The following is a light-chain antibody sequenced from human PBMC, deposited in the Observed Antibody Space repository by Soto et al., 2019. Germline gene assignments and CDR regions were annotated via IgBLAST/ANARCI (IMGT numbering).Light chain of an antibody. CDR2: DVS. V-gene: IGLV2-14*01. Sequence: QSALTQPASVSGSPGQSLTISCTGTSSDFGGYNYVSWYQQHPGKAPKVMIHDVSNRPSGVSNRFSGSKSGNTGSLTISGLQAEDEADYYCSSYTSSSTLYGFGTGTKVTVL. CDR3: SSYTSSSTLYG. CDR1: SSDFGGYNY. J-gene: IGLJ1*01.